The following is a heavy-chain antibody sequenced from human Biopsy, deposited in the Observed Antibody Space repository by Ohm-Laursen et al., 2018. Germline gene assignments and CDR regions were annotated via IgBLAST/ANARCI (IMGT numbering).Heavy chain of an antibody. Sequence: SHTLSLTCAVDGGSFSGYDRTWIRQPPGKGLEWVGEFSHTGTTIYNPSLKSRVTISVDTSKNQFSLKVRSVTAADTAVYYCVRGVDYYDPYHYYALDVWGQGTTVTVSS. J-gene: IGHJ6*02. D-gene: IGHD3-22*01. CDR2: FSHTGTT. CDR1: GGSFSGYD. V-gene: IGHV4-34*01. CDR3: VRGVDYYDPYHYYALDV.